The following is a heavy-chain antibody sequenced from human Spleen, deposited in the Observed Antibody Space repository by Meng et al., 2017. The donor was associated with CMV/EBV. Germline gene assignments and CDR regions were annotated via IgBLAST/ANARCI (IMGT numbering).Heavy chain of an antibody. CDR3: ATVSQGTVAKNPEAYYYYAMDV. CDR2: MNPNSGNT. V-gene: IGHV1-8*01. Sequence: ASVKVSCKASGYTFTSYDINWVRQATGQGLEWMGWMNPNSGNTGYAQKFQGRVTMTRNTSISTAYMELSSLRSEDTAVYYCATVSQGTVAKNPEAYYYYAMDVWGQGTTVTVSS. D-gene: IGHD1-14*01. J-gene: IGHJ6*02. CDR1: GYTFTSYD.